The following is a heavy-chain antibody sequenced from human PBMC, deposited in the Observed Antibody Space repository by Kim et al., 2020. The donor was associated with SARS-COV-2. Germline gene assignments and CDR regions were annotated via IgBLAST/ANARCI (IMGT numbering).Heavy chain of an antibody. CDR2: INHSGST. Sequence: SETLSLTCAVYGGSFSGYYWSWIRQPPGKGLEWIGEINHSGSTNYNPSLKSRVTISVDTSKNQFSLKLSSVTAADTAVYYCARGPGYSYGLRYFDYWGQGTLVTVSS. CDR3: ARGPGYSYGLRYFDY. V-gene: IGHV4-34*01. J-gene: IGHJ4*02. D-gene: IGHD5-18*01. CDR1: GGSFSGYY.